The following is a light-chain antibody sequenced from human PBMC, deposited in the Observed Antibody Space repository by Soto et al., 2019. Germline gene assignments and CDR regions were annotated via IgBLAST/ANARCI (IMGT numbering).Light chain of an antibody. CDR2: GAS. J-gene: IGKJ2*01. V-gene: IGKV3-15*01. Sequence: EIVMTQSPATLSVSPGERATLSCRASQSVSSNLAWYQQKPGQAPRLLIYGASTRATGIPDRFSGSRSGTEFTLTISSLQSEDVAVYYCQQYNNWPYTFGQGTKLEIK. CDR3: QQYNNWPYT. CDR1: QSVSSN.